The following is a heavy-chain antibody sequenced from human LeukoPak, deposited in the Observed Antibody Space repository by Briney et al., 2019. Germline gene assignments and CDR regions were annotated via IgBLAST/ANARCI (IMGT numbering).Heavy chain of an antibody. CDR2: IISHGGST. J-gene: IGHJ3*02. CDR1: GFTFSGYT. CDR3: ASREDIVVVVAATGAFDI. Sequence: GGSLRLSCAASGFTFSGYTLHWVRQAPGKGLEYVSAIISHGGSTHYADSVKGRLTVSRDNSKNTLYLQMNSLRAEDTAVYYCASREDIVVVVAATGAFDIWGQGTMVTVSS. V-gene: IGHV3-64*02. D-gene: IGHD2-15*01.